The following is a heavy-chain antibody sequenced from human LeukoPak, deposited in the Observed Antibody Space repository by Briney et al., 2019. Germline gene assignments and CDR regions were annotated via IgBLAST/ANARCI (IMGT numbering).Heavy chain of an antibody. CDR3: ASLDTAKQPLANH. J-gene: IGHJ5*02. Sequence: GGSLRLSCVASGLTVGNHWMSWVRQAPGKGLEWVANIREERGQEYYVDSVKGRFTISKNSAKNSLYLQMNTLRVEDTAMYYCASLDTAKQPLANHWGQGTLVTVSS. V-gene: IGHV3-7*03. D-gene: IGHD5-18*01. CDR2: IREERGQE. CDR1: GLTVGNHW.